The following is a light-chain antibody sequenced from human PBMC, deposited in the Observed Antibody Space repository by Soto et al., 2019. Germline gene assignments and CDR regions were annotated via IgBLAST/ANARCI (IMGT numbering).Light chain of an antibody. V-gene: IGKV1-5*01. J-gene: IGKJ4*01. CDR2: DVS. CDR3: QQANSFPLT. Sequence: DIQRTQSPSTLSASVGDRVTITCRASQSINAWLAWYQQKPGKAPKLLIYDVSTLDSGVPSRFSGSASGTEFTLTISGLQPDDFATYYCQQANSFPLTFGGGTKVDIK. CDR1: QSINAW.